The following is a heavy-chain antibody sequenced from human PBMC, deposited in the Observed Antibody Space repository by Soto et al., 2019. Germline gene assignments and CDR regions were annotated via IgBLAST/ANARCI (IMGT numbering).Heavy chain of an antibody. J-gene: IGHJ6*02. D-gene: IGHD3-9*01. CDR1: GYTLTELS. Sequence: ASVKVSCKVSGYTLTELSMHWVRQAPGKGLEWMGGFDPEDGETIYAQKFQGRVTMTEDTSTDTAYMELSSLRSEDTAVYYCARDHYVYDILTGYGYYYGMDVWGQGTTVTVSS. V-gene: IGHV1-24*01. CDR3: ARDHYVYDILTGYGYYYGMDV. CDR2: FDPEDGET.